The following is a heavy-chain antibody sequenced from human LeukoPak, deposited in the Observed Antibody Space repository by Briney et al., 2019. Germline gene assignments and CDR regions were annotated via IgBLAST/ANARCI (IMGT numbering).Heavy chain of an antibody. D-gene: IGHD3-10*01. Sequence: SETLSLTCTVSGGSISSYYWSWIRQPPGKGLEWIGYIYYSGSTNYNPSLKSRVTISVDTSKNQFSLKLSSVTAADTAVYYCAREDGSGKDRALTWAFDIWGQGTMVTVSS. J-gene: IGHJ3*02. CDR1: GGSISSYY. CDR2: IYYSGST. CDR3: AREDGSGKDRALTWAFDI. V-gene: IGHV4-59*01.